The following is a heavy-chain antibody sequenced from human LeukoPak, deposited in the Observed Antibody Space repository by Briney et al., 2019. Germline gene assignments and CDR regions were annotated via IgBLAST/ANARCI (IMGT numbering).Heavy chain of an antibody. D-gene: IGHD7-27*01. CDR1: GYIFNGYY. J-gene: IGHJ4*02. CDR2: INCDSGGT. Sequence: ASVKVSCKTSGYIFNGYYIQWVRHAPGQGLEWMGSINCDSGGTDYSHRFQGRVTMTRDRSITTVYMELSKLPFDDTAVYYCARGYRTGDMTIFAYWGQGTLVTVSS. CDR3: ARGYRTGDMTIFAY. V-gene: IGHV1-2*02.